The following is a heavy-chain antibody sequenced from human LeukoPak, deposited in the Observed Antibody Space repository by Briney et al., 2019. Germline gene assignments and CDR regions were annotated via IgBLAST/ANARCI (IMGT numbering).Heavy chain of an antibody. V-gene: IGHV3-30*02. D-gene: IGHD6-13*01. CDR2: MRYDESNK. CDR1: GFTFSSYG. J-gene: IGHJ4*02. CDR3: AKSGTRSSWSPRVKTYLDY. Sequence: PGGSLRLSCAASGFTFSSYGMHWVRQAPGKGLEWVAFMRYDESNKYYADSVKGRFTISRDNSKNTLYLQMNSLRAEDAAVYYCAKSGTRSSWSPRVKTYLDYWGQGTLVTVSS.